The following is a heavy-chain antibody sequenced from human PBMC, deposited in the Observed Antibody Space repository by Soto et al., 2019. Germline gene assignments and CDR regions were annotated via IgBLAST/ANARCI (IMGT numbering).Heavy chain of an antibody. D-gene: IGHD3-9*01. CDR3: ACQHRELRYSDWLLFFDY. V-gene: IGHV4-39*01. CDR1: GGSISSSSYY. J-gene: IGHJ4*02. Sequence: QLQLQESGPGLVKPSETLSLTCTVSGGSISSSSYYWGWIRQPPGKGLEWIGSIYYSGSTYYNPSLKSRVPISGDTSPHQIPRKLWSLTPPDQAVHYCACQHRELRYSDWLLFFDYWGQRALDTVSS. CDR2: IYYSGST.